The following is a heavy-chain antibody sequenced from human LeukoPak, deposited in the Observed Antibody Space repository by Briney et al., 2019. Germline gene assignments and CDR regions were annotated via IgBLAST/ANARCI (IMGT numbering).Heavy chain of an antibody. CDR1: GFTFSDYY. D-gene: IGHD1-26*01. J-gene: IGHJ4*02. CDR2: ISGSGGST. Sequence: GGSLRLSCAASGFTFSDYYMSWIRQAPGKGLEWVSAISGSGGSTYYADSVKGRFTISRDNSKNTLYLQMNSLRAEDTAVYYCAKELSGSPDYWGQGTLVTVSS. CDR3: AKELSGSPDY. V-gene: IGHV3-23*01.